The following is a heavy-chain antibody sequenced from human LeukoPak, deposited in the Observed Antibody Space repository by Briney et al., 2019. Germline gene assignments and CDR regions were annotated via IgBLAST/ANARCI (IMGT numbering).Heavy chain of an antibody. CDR3: ARDQYDTWSRRGNFDS. V-gene: IGHV3-7*03. J-gene: IGHJ4*02. Sequence: GGSLRLSCVASGFTFGKYWMSWVRQAPGKGLEWVANIKLDGSEKNYVDSVKGRFTISRDNTKNSLYLQMNSLRAEDTAVFYCARDQYDTWSRRGNFDSWGQGTLVVVSS. CDR1: GFTFGKYW. D-gene: IGHD3/OR15-3a*01. CDR2: IKLDGSEK.